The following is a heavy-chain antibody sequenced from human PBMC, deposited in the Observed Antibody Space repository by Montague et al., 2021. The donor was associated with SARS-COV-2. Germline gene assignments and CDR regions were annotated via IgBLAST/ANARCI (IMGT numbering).Heavy chain of an antibody. J-gene: IGHJ4*02. D-gene: IGHD3-10*01. CDR2: IYYSGST. CDR1: GGSLGTSGYY. V-gene: IGHV4-39*01. CDR3: ARLGLLWFGELWN. Sequence: SETLSLTCTVSGGSLGTSGYYWGWIRQPPGKGLEWIGSIYYSGSTYYNPSLKSRVTISVDTSKNQFSLKLSSVTAADTAVYYCARLGLLWFGELWNWGQGTLVTVSS.